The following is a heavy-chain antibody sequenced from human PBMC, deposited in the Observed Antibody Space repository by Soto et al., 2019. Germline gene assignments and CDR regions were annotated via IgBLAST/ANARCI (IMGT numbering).Heavy chain of an antibody. D-gene: IGHD1-26*01. V-gene: IGHV3-53*01. CDR1: GFSFSSNY. Sequence: DVQLVESGGGLVQPGGSRRLSVAFSGFSFSSNYLSGFRQAQGRGWGGVPVHYSGGSTYYADSVQGRFTISRDKSNNTLYLQMRRVRAEDTAVYFCARHRHPRGTVGATSPLDPWGQGTQVTVSS. J-gene: IGHJ5*02. CDR2: HYSGGST. CDR3: ARHRHPRGTVGATSPLDP.